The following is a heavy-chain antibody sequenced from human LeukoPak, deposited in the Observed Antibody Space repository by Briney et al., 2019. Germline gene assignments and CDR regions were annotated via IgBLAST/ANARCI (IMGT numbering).Heavy chain of an antibody. J-gene: IGHJ6*03. CDR2: TIPIFGTA. D-gene: IGHD6-19*01. Sequence: SVKVSCKASGGTFSSYAISWVRQAPGQGLEWMGGTIPIFGTANYAQKFQGRVTITADESTSTAYMELSSLRSEDTAVYYCARDRDPGIAVAGTYYYYYMDVWGKGTTVTISS. V-gene: IGHV1-69*13. CDR1: GGTFSSYA. CDR3: ARDRDPGIAVAGTYYYYYMDV.